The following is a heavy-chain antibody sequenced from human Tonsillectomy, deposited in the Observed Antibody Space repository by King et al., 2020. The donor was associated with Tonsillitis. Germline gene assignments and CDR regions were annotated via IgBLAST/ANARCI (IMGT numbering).Heavy chain of an antibody. V-gene: IGHV4-61*02. Sequence: VQLQESGPGLVKPSQTLSLTCTVSGGSISSGSYYWSWIRQPAGKGLEWIGRISTSGSTNYNPSLKSRVTLSVDTSKNQFSLKLSSVTAADTAVYYCARAGRYFDSSGYYHYFDYWGQGTLVTVSS. CDR1: GGSISSGSYY. D-gene: IGHD3-22*01. J-gene: IGHJ4*02. CDR3: ARAGRYFDSSGYYHYFDY. CDR2: ISTSGST.